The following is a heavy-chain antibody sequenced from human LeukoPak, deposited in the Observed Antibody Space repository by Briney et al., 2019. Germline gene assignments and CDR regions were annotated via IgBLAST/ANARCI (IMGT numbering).Heavy chain of an antibody. CDR3: ARRYYYYYGMDV. J-gene: IGHJ6*02. Sequence: PGGSLRLSCAASGFTFSSYAMSWVRQAPGKGLEWVANIKQDGSEKYYVDSVKGRFTISRDNAKNSLYLQMNSLRAEDTAVYYCARRYYYYYGMDVWGQGTTVTVSS. CDR1: GFTFSSYA. V-gene: IGHV3-7*01. CDR2: IKQDGSEK.